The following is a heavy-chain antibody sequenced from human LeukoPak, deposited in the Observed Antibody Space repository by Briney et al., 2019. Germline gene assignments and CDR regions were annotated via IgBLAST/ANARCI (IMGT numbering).Heavy chain of an antibody. CDR1: GGSFSGYY. CDR3: ARGTPPPTYYYDSSGYYYFDY. J-gene: IGHJ4*02. D-gene: IGHD3-22*01. CDR2: INHSGST. Sequence: SETLSLTCAVYGGSFSGYYWSWIRQPPGKGLEWIGEINHSGSTNYNPPLKSRVTISVDTSKNQFSLKLSSVTAADTAVCYCARGTPPPTYYYDSSGYYYFDYWGQGTLVTVSS. V-gene: IGHV4-34*01.